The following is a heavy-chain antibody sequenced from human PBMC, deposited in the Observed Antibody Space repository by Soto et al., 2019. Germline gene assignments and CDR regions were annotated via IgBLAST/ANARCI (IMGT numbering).Heavy chain of an antibody. CDR2: ISYDGSNK. CDR3: AKDLQSSWPPFGKKTGGGGMDV. J-gene: IGHJ6*02. D-gene: IGHD6-13*01. Sequence: GGSLRLSCAASGFTFSSYGMHWVRQAPGKGLEWVAVISYDGSNKYYADSVKGRFTISRDNSKNTLYLQMNSLRAEDTAVYYCAKDLQSSWPPFGKKTGGGGMDVWGQGTTVTVSS. CDR1: GFTFSSYG. V-gene: IGHV3-30*18.